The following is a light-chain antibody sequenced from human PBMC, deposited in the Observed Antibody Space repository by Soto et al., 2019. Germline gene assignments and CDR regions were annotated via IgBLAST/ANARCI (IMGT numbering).Light chain of an antibody. Sequence: QTVVTQEPSFSVSPGGTVTLTCGLSSGSVSTSYYPSWYQQTPGQAPRTLIYSTNTRSSGVPDRFSGSILGNKAALTITGAQADDESDYYCALYMGSLYVFGTGTKVTVL. CDR1: SGSVSTSYY. CDR2: STN. V-gene: IGLV8-61*01. CDR3: ALYMGSLYV. J-gene: IGLJ1*01.